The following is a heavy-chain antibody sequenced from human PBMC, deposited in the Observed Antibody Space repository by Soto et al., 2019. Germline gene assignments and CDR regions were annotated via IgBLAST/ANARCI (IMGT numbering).Heavy chain of an antibody. Sequence: SETLSLTCAVSGGSISSGGYSWSWIRQPPGKGLEWIGYIYHSGSTYYNPSLKSRVTISVDRSKNQFSLKLSSVTAADTAVYYCARHVGGSSWLYWGQGTLVTVSS. CDR3: ARHVGGSSWLY. CDR1: GGSISSGGYS. CDR2: IYHSGST. J-gene: IGHJ4*02. D-gene: IGHD6-13*01. V-gene: IGHV4-30-2*01.